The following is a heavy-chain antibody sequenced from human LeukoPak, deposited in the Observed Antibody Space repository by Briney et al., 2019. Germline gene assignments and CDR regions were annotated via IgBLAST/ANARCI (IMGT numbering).Heavy chain of an antibody. Sequence: PGGSLRLSCAASGFIFSSYHMNWVRQAPGKGLGWVSYISSSSSTIHYADSVKGRFTISRDNAKNSLYLQMNSLRDEDTAVYYCADLEGWRGYWGQGTLVTVSS. CDR2: ISSSSSTI. J-gene: IGHJ4*02. CDR3: ADLEGWRGY. CDR1: GFIFSSYH. D-gene: IGHD3-3*01. V-gene: IGHV3-48*02.